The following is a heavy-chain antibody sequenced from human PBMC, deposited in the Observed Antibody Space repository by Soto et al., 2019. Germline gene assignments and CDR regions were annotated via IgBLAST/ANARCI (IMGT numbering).Heavy chain of an antibody. CDR2: IYHSGTT. CDR1: GGSISSSKW. CDR3: AMQYCSSTNCYTGPFAY. Sequence: SETLSLTCAVSGGSISSSKWWSWVRQPPGKGLEWIGKIYHSGTTNYNPSLKSRVTISVDKSKNQFSLKLSSVTAADTAAYYCAMQYCSSTNCYTGPFAYWGQGTLVTVSS. V-gene: IGHV4-4*02. D-gene: IGHD2-2*02. J-gene: IGHJ4*02.